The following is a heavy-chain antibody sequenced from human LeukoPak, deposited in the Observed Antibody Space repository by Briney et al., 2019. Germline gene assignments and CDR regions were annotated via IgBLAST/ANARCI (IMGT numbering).Heavy chain of an antibody. V-gene: IGHV4-59*08. Sequence: MPSETLSLTCTVSGGSISSYYWSWIRQPPGKGLEWIGYIYYSGSTYYNPSLKSRVTISVDTSKNQFSLKLSSVAAADTAVYYCARQVFAGGNDAFDIWGQGTMVTVS. J-gene: IGHJ3*02. CDR1: GGSISSYY. CDR2: IYYSGST. CDR3: ARQVFAGGNDAFDI.